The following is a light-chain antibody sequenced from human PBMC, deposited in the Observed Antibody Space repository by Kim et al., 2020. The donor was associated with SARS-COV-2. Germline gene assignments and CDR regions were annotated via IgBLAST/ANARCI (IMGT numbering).Light chain of an antibody. Sequence: EIVMTQSPGTLSVSPGERATLSCRASQSVSYNLAWYQQKPGQPPRLLIYGASTRATGIADRFTGSGSGTEFTLTISSLHSEDLAVYYWQHYHYWWTCGQGTKVDIK. CDR1: QSVSYN. CDR2: GAS. V-gene: IGKV3-15*01. J-gene: IGKJ1*01. CDR3: QHYHYWWT.